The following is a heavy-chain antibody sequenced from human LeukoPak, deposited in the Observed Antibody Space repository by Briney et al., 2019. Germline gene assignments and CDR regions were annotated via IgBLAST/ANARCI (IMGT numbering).Heavy chain of an antibody. CDR1: GFTFSSYG. CDR2: ISYYRSNK. J-gene: IGHJ4*02. CDR3: AKDPARIAVAVRYFDY. D-gene: IGHD6-19*01. V-gene: IGHV3-30*18. Sequence: GRSLRLSCSASGFTFSSYGMHWVRQAPAKGLEWVAFISYYRSNKYYADSVKGRFTISRDNSKNTLYLQMNSLRAEDTAVYYCAKDPARIAVAVRYFDYWGQGTLVTVSS.